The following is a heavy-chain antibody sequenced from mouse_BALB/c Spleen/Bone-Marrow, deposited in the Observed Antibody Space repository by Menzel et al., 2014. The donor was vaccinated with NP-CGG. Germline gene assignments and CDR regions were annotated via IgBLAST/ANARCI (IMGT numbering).Heavy chain of an antibody. V-gene: IGHV14-3*02. CDR3: APYYYGRGFTY. J-gene: IGHJ3*01. D-gene: IGHD1-1*01. Sequence: EVQLQQSGAELVKPGASVKLSCTASGFNIKDPYMHWVKQRPEQGLEWIGRIDPANGNTKYDPKFQGKATITADTSSNPAYLQLSSLTSEDTAVYYCAPYYYGRGFTYWGQGTLVTVSA. CDR2: IDPANGNT. CDR1: GFNIKDPY.